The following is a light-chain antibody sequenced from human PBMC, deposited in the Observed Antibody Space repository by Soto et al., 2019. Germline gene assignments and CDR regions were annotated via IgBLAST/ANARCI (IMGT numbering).Light chain of an antibody. V-gene: IGLV2-23*02. CDR3: CSYAGSSNYV. CDR1: SRDVGTYSL. Sequence: QAVLTQPASVSGSPGHSITISCTGTSRDVGTYSLVSWYQQHPGKAPKLLVYEIFRRPSGFSNRFSGSKSGNTASLTISGLQPEDEADYYSCSYAGSSNYVFGIVTKLTVL. CDR2: EIF. J-gene: IGLJ1*01.